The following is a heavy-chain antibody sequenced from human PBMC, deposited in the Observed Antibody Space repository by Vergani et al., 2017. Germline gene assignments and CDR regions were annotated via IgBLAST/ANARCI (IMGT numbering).Heavy chain of an antibody. CDR2: IIPIIRLA. J-gene: IGHJ4*02. D-gene: IGHD6-19*01. V-gene: IGHV1-69*02. CDR1: GDIFNNYT. Sequence: QVHLEQSGTEVKKPGSSVKVSCKVSGDIFNNYTVTWVRQAPGQGREWMGRIIPIIRLATSAQKFQDRVKITVDTSTKTVYMEMNNLRSEDTAVYYCARVSPGDTSGYEPFDYWGQGTLVTVSS. CDR3: ARVSPGDTSGYEPFDY.